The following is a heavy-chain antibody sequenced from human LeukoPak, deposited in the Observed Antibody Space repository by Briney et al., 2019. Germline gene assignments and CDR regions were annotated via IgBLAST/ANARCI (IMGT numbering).Heavy chain of an antibody. V-gene: IGHV3-53*05. D-gene: IGHD6-19*01. J-gene: IGHJ4*02. Sequence: GGSLRLSCAASGFTVSSNYMSWVRQAPGKGLEWVSVIYSGGSTYYADSVKGRFTISRDNSKNTLYLQMNSLRAEDTAVYYCASWVGMSSGRGGPQIDYWGQGTLVTVSS. CDR1: GFTVSSNY. CDR2: IYSGGST. CDR3: ASWVGMSSGRGGPQIDY.